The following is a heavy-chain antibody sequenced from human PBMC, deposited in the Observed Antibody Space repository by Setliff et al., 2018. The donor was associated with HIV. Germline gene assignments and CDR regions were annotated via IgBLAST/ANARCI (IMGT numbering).Heavy chain of an antibody. CDR2: IIPIFGTP. Sequence: SVKVSCKASGYPFSGYGISWVRQAPGQGLEWMGWIIPIFGTPNYAQKFQGRVTITTDESTNTVYMELYSLTSEDTAIYYCASSAGAVPTTAPYGDYYYFYMDVWGKGTTVTVSS. CDR3: ASSAGAVPTTAPYGDYYYFYMDV. D-gene: IGHD1-1*01. J-gene: IGHJ6*03. V-gene: IGHV1-69*05. CDR1: GYPFSGYG.